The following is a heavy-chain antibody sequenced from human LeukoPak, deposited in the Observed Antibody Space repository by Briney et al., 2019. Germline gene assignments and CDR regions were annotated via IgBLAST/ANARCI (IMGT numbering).Heavy chain of an antibody. V-gene: IGHV3-23*01. D-gene: IGHD5-24*01. CDR3: AKDLGGDGYNWFDP. CDR2: ISGSGGST. Sequence: GGSLRLSCAASGFTFSSYGMSWVRQAPGKGLEWVSAISGSGGSTYYADSVKGRFTISRDNSKNTLYLQMNSLRAEDTAVYYCAKDLGGDGYNWFDPWDQGTLVTVSS. CDR1: GFTFSSYG. J-gene: IGHJ5*02.